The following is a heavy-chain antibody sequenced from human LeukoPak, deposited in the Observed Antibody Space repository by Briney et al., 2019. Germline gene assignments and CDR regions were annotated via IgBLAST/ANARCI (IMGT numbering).Heavy chain of an antibody. V-gene: IGHV3-23*01. D-gene: IGHD4-17*01. Sequence: PGGTLRLSCAASGFTFSSYGMSWVRQAPGKGLEWVSAISGSGGSTYYAHSVKGRFTISRDNSKNTLYLQMNSLRAEDTAVYYCARGYGDFFDYWGQGTLVTVSS. CDR3: ARGYGDFFDY. J-gene: IGHJ4*02. CDR2: ISGSGGST. CDR1: GFTFSSYG.